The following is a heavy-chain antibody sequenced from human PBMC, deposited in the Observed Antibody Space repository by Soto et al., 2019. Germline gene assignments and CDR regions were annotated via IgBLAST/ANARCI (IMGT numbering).Heavy chain of an antibody. Sequence: PGESLKISCKGSGYSFTTYWIAWVRQMPGKGLEWMGIIYPGDSDTRYNPSFQGQVTFSADKSISTAYLQWSSLKASDSAMYYCARLADSIGPQDHWGQGTLVTVSS. CDR3: ARLADSIGPQDH. V-gene: IGHV5-51*01. CDR1: GYSFTTYW. D-gene: IGHD3-22*01. J-gene: IGHJ4*02. CDR2: IYPGDSDT.